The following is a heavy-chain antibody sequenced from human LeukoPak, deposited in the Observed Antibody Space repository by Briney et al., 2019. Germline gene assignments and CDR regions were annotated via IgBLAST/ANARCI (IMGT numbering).Heavy chain of an antibody. CDR3: ARDLYSNYNYYYYYMDV. CDR1: GYTFIGYY. CDR2: INPNSGGT. D-gene: IGHD4-11*01. J-gene: IGHJ6*03. Sequence: EASVKVSCKASGYTFIGYYMHWVRQAPGQGLEWMGWINPNSGGTNYAQKFQGRVTMTRDTSISTAYMELSRLRSDDTAVYYCARDLYSNYNYYYYYMDVWGKGTTVTVSS. V-gene: IGHV1-2*02.